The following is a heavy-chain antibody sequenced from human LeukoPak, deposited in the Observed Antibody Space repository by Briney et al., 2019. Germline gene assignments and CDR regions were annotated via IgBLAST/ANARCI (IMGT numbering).Heavy chain of an antibody. J-gene: IGHJ5*02. Sequence: ASVKVSCKASGYTFTGYYMHWVRQPPGQGLEWMGWINPNSGGTNYAQKFQGRVTMTRDTSISTAYMELSRLRSDDTAVYYCARVYYYDSSGHGPFDPWGQGTLVTVSS. V-gene: IGHV1-2*02. CDR2: INPNSGGT. D-gene: IGHD3-22*01. CDR3: ARVYYYDSSGHGPFDP. CDR1: GYTFTGYY.